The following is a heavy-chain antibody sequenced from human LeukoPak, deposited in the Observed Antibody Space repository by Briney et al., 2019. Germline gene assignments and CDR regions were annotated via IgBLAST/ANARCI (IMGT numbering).Heavy chain of an antibody. CDR2: IYYSGST. J-gene: IGHJ5*02. D-gene: IGHD2-2*01. Sequence: SETLSLTCTVSGGSISSSSYYWGWIRQPPGKGLEWIGSIYYSGSTYYNPSLKSRVTISVDTSKNQFSLKLSSVTAADTAVYYCARHLCGWRYCSSTSPNQAWFDPWGQGTLVTVSS. CDR3: ARHLCGWRYCSSTSPNQAWFDP. V-gene: IGHV4-39*01. CDR1: GGSISSSSYY.